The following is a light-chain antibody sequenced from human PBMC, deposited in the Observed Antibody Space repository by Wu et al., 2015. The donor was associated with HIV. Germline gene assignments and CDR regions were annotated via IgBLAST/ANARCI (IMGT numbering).Light chain of an antibody. J-gene: IGKJ4*01. CDR2: SAS. Sequence: AIRMTQSPSSLSASTGDRVTLTCRASQVIRSNLAWYRQKPGKAPELLIYSASTLHSGVPSRFSGSGSGTDFTLTISCLQSEDFATYYCQQYDTYPLTFGGGTKVE. CDR1: QVIRSN. V-gene: IGKV1-8*01. CDR3: QQYDTYPLT.